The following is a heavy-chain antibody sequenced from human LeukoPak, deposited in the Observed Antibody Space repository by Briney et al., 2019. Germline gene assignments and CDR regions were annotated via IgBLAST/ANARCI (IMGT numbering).Heavy chain of an antibody. CDR3: ARSVVGATMDGRSYYFDY. V-gene: IGHV1-18*01. D-gene: IGHD1-26*01. CDR1: GYTFTSYG. Sequence: ASVKVSCKASGYTFTSYGISWVRQAPGQGLEWMGWISAYNGNTNYAQKLQGRVTMTTDTSTSTAYMELRSLRSDDTAVYYCARSVVGATMDGRSYYFDYWGQGTLVTVSS. J-gene: IGHJ4*02. CDR2: ISAYNGNT.